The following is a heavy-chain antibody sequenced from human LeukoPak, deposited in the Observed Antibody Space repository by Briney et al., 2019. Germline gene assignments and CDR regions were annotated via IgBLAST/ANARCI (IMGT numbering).Heavy chain of an antibody. D-gene: IGHD3-3*01. Sequence: PGGSLRLSCAASGFTFSSYAMHWVRQAPGKGLEWVAVISYDGSNKYYADSVKGRFTISRDNSKNTLYLQMNSLRAEDTAVYYCARATPYYDFWSGPDYYGMDVWGQGTTVTVS. CDR2: ISYDGSNK. CDR3: ARATPYYDFWSGPDYYGMDV. V-gene: IGHV3-30-3*01. J-gene: IGHJ6*02. CDR1: GFTFSSYA.